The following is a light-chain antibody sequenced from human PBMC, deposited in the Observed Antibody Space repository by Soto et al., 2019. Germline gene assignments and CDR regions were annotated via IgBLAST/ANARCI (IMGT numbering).Light chain of an antibody. CDR1: QSVSGD. CDR3: QQRSKWPRT. V-gene: IGKV3-11*01. J-gene: IGKJ1*01. CDR2: DAS. Sequence: EIVLTQSPATLSLSPWERATLSCRASQSVSGDLAWYQQKPGQAPRLLIYDASNRATGIPARFSGSGSGTDFTLTISSLEPEDFAVYYCQQRSKWPRTFGQGTKVEIK.